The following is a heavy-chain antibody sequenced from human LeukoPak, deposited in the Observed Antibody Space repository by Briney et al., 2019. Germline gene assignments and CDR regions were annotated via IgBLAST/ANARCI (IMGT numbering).Heavy chain of an antibody. J-gene: IGHJ4*02. CDR1: GFTVSSTY. V-gene: IGHV3-74*01. Sequence: GGSLRLSCAASGFTVSSTYMSWVRQAPGKGPEWLSRISKDGSDTVYADSAKGRFTASRDNAKNTVYLQVTNLRPEDTAVYFCARGGYSGSYYRFSWGQGTLVTVAS. CDR3: ARGGYSGSYYRFS. D-gene: IGHD6-6*01. CDR2: ISKDGSDT.